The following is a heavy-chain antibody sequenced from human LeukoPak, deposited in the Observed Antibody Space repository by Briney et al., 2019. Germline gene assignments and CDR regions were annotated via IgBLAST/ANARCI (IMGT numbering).Heavy chain of an antibody. D-gene: IGHD1-14*01. Sequence: GGSLRLSCAASGFTFADYAMSWVRQAPGKGLEWVSGISGSGGSTYYADSVKGRFTVSRDNFKNTLFLQVNSLRAEDTAVYYCAKPARTDAFDIWGQGTMITVSS. CDR3: AKPARTDAFDI. CDR1: GFTFADYA. V-gene: IGHV3-23*01. J-gene: IGHJ3*02. CDR2: ISGSGGST.